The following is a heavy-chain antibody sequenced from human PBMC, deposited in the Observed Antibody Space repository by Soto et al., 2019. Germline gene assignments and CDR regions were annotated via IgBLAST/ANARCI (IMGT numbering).Heavy chain of an antibody. J-gene: IGHJ6*02. V-gene: IGHV1-3*01. Sequence: ASVKVSCKASGYTFTSYAMHWVRQAPGQRLEWMGWINAGNGNTKYSQKFQGRVTITRDTSASTAYMELSSLRSEDTAVYYCAREGWDTAMYGYYNYYGMDVWGQGTTVTVSS. CDR2: INAGNGNT. CDR3: AREGWDTAMYGYYNYYGMDV. CDR1: GYTFTSYA. D-gene: IGHD5-18*01.